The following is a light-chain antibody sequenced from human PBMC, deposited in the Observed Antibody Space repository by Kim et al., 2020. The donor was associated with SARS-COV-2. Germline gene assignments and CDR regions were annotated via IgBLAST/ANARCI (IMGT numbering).Light chain of an antibody. CDR1: QDIVSY. CDR3: QHYYSYPYA. V-gene: IGKV1-8*01. Sequence: SASTGDRVPVTCRTSQDIVSYLAWYQQKPGKAPKLLIYAANTLQSGVPSRFSGSGSGTNFNLTINCLQSEDFATYYCQHYYSYPYAFGQGTKLEI. J-gene: IGKJ2*01. CDR2: AAN.